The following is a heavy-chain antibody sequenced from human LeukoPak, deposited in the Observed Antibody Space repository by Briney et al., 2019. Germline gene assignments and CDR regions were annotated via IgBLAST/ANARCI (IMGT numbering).Heavy chain of an antibody. CDR1: GFTFSSYW. J-gene: IGHJ5*02. D-gene: IGHD2-2*01. Sequence: GGSLRLSCAASGFTFSSYWMHWVRQAPGKGLVWVSRINSDGSSTSYADSVKGRFTISRDNAKNTLYLQMNSLRAEDTAVYYCARYCSSTSCYDRWFDPWGQGTLVTVSS. V-gene: IGHV3-74*01. CDR3: ARYCSSTSCYDRWFDP. CDR2: INSDGSST.